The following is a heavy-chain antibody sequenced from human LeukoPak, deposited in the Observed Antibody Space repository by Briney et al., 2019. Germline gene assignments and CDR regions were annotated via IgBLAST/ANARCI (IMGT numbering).Heavy chain of an antibody. Sequence: SETLSLTCSVSGGSITSYYWSWIRQPPGKGLEWMGYIYYSGITNYNPSLESRVTISVDTSKNQFSLKLTSVTAADTAVYYCARDYSNYYGMDVRGQGTTVTVSS. CDR2: IYYSGIT. CDR1: GGSITSYY. CDR3: ARDYSNYYGMDV. D-gene: IGHD4-11*01. J-gene: IGHJ6*02. V-gene: IGHV4-59*01.